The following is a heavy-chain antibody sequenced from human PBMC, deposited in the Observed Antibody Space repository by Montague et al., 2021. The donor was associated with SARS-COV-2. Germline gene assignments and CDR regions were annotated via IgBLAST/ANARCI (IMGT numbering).Heavy chain of an antibody. CDR1: GASISTGSDY. CDR3: ARDRGVIYGGNSAWFDP. J-gene: IGHJ5*02. CDR2: FYYSGGX. D-gene: IGHD4-23*01. Sequence: SETLSLTCTVSGASISTGSDYWTWLRQRPGRGREWIGNFYYSGGXTYNPSLKSRVTISADTSKNLFSLTLKSVTASDTAVYYCARDRGVIYGGNSAWFDPWGQGTLVTVSS. V-gene: IGHV4-61*03.